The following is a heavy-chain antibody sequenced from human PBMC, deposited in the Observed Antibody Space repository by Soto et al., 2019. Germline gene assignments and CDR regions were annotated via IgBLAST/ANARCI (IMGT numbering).Heavy chain of an antibody. CDR2: IDKSGGDT. V-gene: IGHV3-23*05. Sequence: PGGSLRFSCAASGFTFTNYLMTWVRQAPGKGLEWVSSIDKSGGDTYYADSVKGRFTISRDNSKNTLYLQMNGLRAEDTALYYCAKDTYSSSWYFWGQGTLVTVSS. CDR3: AKDTYSSSWYF. J-gene: IGHJ4*02. CDR1: GFTFTNYL. D-gene: IGHD2-2*01.